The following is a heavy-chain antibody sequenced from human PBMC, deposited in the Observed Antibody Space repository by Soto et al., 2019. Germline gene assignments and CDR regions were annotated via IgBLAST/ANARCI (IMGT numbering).Heavy chain of an antibody. J-gene: IGHJ5*02. Sequence: EVQLLESGGGLVQPGGSLRLSCAASGFTFSSYAMSWVRQAPGKWLEWVSAISGSGGSTYYADSVKGRFTISRNNSKNTLYLQMNSLRAEDTAVYYCAKDRGYSSGWYSWFDPWGQGTLVTVSS. CDR1: GFTFSSYA. CDR2: ISGSGGST. D-gene: IGHD6-19*01. V-gene: IGHV3-23*01. CDR3: AKDRGYSSGWYSWFDP.